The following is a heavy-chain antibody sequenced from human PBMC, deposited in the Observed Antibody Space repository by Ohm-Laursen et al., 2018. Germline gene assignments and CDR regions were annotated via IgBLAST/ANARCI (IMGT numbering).Heavy chain of an antibody. CDR3: AKGSVSGHGRYNWFDP. D-gene: IGHD1-26*01. J-gene: IGHJ5*02. Sequence: SLRLSCTASGFTFSSYAMSWVRQAPGKGLEWVSAISGSGGSTYYADSVKGRFTIPRDNSKNTLYLQMNSLRAEDTAVYYCAKGSVSGHGRYNWFDPWGQGTLVTVSS. CDR1: GFTFSSYA. V-gene: IGHV3-23*01. CDR2: ISGSGGST.